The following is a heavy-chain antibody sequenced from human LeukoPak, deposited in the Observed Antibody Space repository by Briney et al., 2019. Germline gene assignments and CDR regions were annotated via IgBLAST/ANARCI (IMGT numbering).Heavy chain of an antibody. J-gene: IGHJ4*02. V-gene: IGHV3-53*01. D-gene: IGHD3-3*01. CDR2: IYSGGST. CDR3: ARDSDFWSGYYPY. CDR1: GFTVSSNY. Sequence: GESLKISCAASGFTVSSNYMSWVRQAPGKGLEWVSVIYSGGSTYYADSVKGRFTISRDNSKNTLYLQVNSLRAEDTAVYYCARDSDFWSGYYPYWGQGTLVTVSS.